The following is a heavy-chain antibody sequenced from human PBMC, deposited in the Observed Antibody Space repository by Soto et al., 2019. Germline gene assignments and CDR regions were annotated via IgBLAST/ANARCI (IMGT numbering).Heavy chain of an antibody. V-gene: IGHV1-18*01. CDR1: GYTFNKYG. CDR2: ITADNGDS. Sequence: QIQLVQSGAEVKVPGASVKVSCRASGYTFNKYGITRVRQAPGQGLEWMGWITADNGDSKFAEKLQGRLSMTIDTSTNTGYMELRNLRSDDTALYYCARRTLGSAIGIGEYWGQGTLVTVSS. D-gene: IGHD7-27*01. CDR3: ARRTLGSAIGIGEY. J-gene: IGHJ4*02.